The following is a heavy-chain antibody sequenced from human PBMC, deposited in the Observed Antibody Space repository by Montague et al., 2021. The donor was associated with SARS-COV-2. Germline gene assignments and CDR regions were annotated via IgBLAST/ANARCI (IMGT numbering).Heavy chain of an antibody. V-gene: IGHV4-34*01. D-gene: IGHD1-1*01. J-gene: IGHJ4*02. CDR3: ARGAPGY. Sequence: SETLSLTCAVYGGSFSDYNWTWIRHSQGEGLEWIGQINYGGSTKYNPSLKSRVTISIDTSKNQFSLKLTSVTAADTAVYYCARGAPGYWGRGTLVTVSS. CDR2: INYGGST. CDR1: GGSFSDYN.